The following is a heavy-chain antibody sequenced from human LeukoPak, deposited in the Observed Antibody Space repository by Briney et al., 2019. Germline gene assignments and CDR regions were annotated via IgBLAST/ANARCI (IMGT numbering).Heavy chain of an antibody. Sequence: GGSLRLSCAASGFTFSTYSMNWVRQAPGKGPEWVSYIISSSSTMYYADSVKGRFTISRDNAKNSLYLQMNSLRDEDTAVYYCARGRATMVRGVIMNWYFDLWGRGTLVTVSS. J-gene: IGHJ2*01. CDR3: ARGRATMVRGVIMNWYFDL. D-gene: IGHD3-10*01. CDR2: IISSSSTM. V-gene: IGHV3-48*02. CDR1: GFTFSTYS.